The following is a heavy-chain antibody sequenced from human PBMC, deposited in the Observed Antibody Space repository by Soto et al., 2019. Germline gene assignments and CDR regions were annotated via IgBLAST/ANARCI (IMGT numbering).Heavy chain of an antibody. CDR3: ARLRSSWYSSIDY. CDR1: GFTFSSYA. V-gene: IGHV3-23*01. Sequence: GGSLRLSCAASGFTFSSYAMSWVRQAPGKGLEWVSAISGSGGSTYYADSVKGRFTISRDNSKNTLYLQMNSLRAEDTAVYYCARLRSSWYSSIDYWGQGTLVTVSS. CDR2: ISGSGGST. J-gene: IGHJ4*02. D-gene: IGHD6-13*01.